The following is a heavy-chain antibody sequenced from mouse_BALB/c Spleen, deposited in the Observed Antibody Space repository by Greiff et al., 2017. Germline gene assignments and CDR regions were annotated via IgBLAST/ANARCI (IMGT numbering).Heavy chain of an antibody. D-gene: IGHD2-10*02. V-gene: IGHV14-1*02. J-gene: IGHJ2*01. CDR3: ASGYGNYPDY. Sequence: EVMLVESGAELVRPGALVKLSCKASGFNIKDYYMHWVKQRPEQGLEWIGWIDPENGNTIYDPKFQGKASITADTSSNTAYLQLSSLTSEDTAVYYCASGYGNYPDYWGQGTTLTVSS. CDR1: GFNIKDYY. CDR2: IDPENGNT.